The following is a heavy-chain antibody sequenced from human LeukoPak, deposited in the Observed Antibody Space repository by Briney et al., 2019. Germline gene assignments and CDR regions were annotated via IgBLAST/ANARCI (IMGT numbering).Heavy chain of an antibody. V-gene: IGHV5-10-1*01. J-gene: IGHJ4*02. CDR3: ARHAGGYSGSWYITLIDY. CDR2: IDPSDSYT. Sequence: GESLKISCKGSGYSFTSYWISWVRPMPGKGLEWMGRIDPSDSYTNYSPSFQGHVTISADKSISTAYLQWSSLKASDTAMYYCARHAGGYSGSWYITLIDYWGQGTLVTVSS. D-gene: IGHD6-13*01. CDR1: GYSFTSYW.